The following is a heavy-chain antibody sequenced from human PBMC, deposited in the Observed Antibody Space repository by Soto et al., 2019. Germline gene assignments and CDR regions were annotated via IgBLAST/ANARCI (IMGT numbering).Heavy chain of an antibody. CDR1: GFTFSSYS. D-gene: IGHD3-10*01. CDR2: ISSSSSTI. V-gene: IGHV3-21*01. J-gene: IGHJ4*02. Sequence: EVQLVESGGGLVKPGGSLRLSCAASGFTFSSYSMNWVRQAPGKGLEWVSSISSSSSTIYYADSVKGRFTSSRDNAKNSLYLQMNSLRDEDTAVYYCARDGSIITMVRGVIIPFDYWGQGTLVTVSS. CDR3: ARDGSIITMVRGVIIPFDY.